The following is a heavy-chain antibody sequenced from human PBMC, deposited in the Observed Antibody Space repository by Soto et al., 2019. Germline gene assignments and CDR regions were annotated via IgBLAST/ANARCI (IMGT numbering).Heavy chain of an antibody. CDR1: GGSISTYS. D-gene: IGHD2-2*01. CDR3: ARVRTSLDLYHYFMDF. J-gene: IGHJ6*03. Sequence: SETLSLTCTVSGGSISTYSWTWIRQPPGKAMEWIGYIYDYGSTYYNPSFESRVAFSVDTSKNQFSLEVTSVTAADTAIYYCARVRTSLDLYHYFMDFWGKGSTVIVSS. CDR2: IYDYGST. V-gene: IGHV4-59*08.